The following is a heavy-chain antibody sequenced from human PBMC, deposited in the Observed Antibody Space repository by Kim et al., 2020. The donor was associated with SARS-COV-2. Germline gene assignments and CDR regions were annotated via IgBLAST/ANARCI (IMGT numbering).Heavy chain of an antibody. CDR3: ARGQSYGDYHGWFDP. Sequence: VAAKGRVPISRDNSKTPLYMQMNSLRAEDTAVYYCARGQSYGDYHGWFDPWGQGTLVTVSS. J-gene: IGHJ5*02. V-gene: IGHV3-30*07. D-gene: IGHD4-17*01.